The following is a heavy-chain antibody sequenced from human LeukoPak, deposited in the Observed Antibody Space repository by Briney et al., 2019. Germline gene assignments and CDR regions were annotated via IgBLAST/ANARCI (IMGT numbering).Heavy chain of an antibody. CDR3: TRERNDRLDQ. V-gene: IGHV1-2*02. CDR2: INPKSGGT. D-gene: IGHD3-22*01. Sequence: ASVKVSCKASGYTFIGYYMHWVRQAPGQGLEWLGWINPKSGGTNYAQKFQGRVTMTRDTSISTAYMELSRLRSDDTAVYYCTRERNDRLDQWGQGTLVTVSS. CDR1: GYTFIGYY. J-gene: IGHJ4*02.